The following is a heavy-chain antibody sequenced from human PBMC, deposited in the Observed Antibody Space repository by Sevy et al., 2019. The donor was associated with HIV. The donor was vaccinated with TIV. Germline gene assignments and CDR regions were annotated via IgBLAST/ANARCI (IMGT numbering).Heavy chain of an antibody. V-gene: IGHV3-30*18. CDR2: ISYDGSNK. D-gene: IGHD3-16*02. Sequence: GGSLRLSCAASGFTFSSYGMHWVRQAPGKGLEWVAVISYDGSNKYYADSVKGRFTISRDNSKNTLYLQMNSLRAEDTAVYYWANDEDYVWGSYRDSWGQGTLVTVSS. CDR3: ANDEDYVWGSYRDS. CDR1: GFTFSSYG. J-gene: IGHJ5*02.